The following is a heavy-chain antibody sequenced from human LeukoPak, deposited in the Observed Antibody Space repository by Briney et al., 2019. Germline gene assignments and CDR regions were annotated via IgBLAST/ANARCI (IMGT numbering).Heavy chain of an antibody. CDR2: ISYDGSNK. Sequence: GRSLRLSCAASGFTFSSYGMHWVRQAPGKGLEWVVAISYDGSNKYYADSVKGRFTISRDNSKNTLYLQMNSLRAEDTAVYYCAKLAAAGSGLFDYWGQGTLVTVSS. CDR1: GFTFSSYG. J-gene: IGHJ4*02. V-gene: IGHV3-30*18. D-gene: IGHD6-13*01. CDR3: AKLAAAGSGLFDY.